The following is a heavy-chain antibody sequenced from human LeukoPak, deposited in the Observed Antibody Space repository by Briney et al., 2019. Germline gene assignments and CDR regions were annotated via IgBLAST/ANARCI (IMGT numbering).Heavy chain of an antibody. D-gene: IGHD3-10*01. CDR1: GFTFSSYG. Sequence: GRSLRLSCAASGFTFSSYGMHWVRQAPGKGLEWVAVIWYDGSNKYYADSVKGRFTISRDNSKNTLYLQMNSLRAEDTAVYYCARYRSSTGNYDYYYMDVWGKGTTVTVSS. V-gene: IGHV3-33*01. CDR3: ARYRSSTGNYDYYYMDV. CDR2: IWYDGSNK. J-gene: IGHJ6*03.